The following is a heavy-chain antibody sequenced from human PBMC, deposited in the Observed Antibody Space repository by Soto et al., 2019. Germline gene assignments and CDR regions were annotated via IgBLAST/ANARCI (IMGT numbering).Heavy chain of an antibody. CDR3: ARGRGYSGDDLQEDGFDI. CDR2: MNPSGDRT. J-gene: IGHJ3*02. Sequence: QVQLMQSGTEVEEPGASVNLSCKASGYTFSSSYIHWVRQAPGQGLEWMGIMNPSGDRTNYAQNFQGRVTMTRDTATSTVYMELSSLTFEDTAVYYCARGRGYSGDDLQEDGFDIWGQGTMVTVS. V-gene: IGHV1-46*01. CDR1: GYTFSSSY. D-gene: IGHD5-12*01.